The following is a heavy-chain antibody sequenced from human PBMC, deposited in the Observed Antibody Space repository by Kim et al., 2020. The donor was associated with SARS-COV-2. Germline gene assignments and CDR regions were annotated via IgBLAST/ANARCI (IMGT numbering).Heavy chain of an antibody. V-gene: IGHV3-30*18. D-gene: IGHD5-12*01. CDR2: ISYDGSNK. J-gene: IGHJ4*02. CDR1: GFTFSSYG. Sequence: GGSLRLSCAASGFTFSSYGMHWVRQAPGKGLEWVAVISYDGSNKYYADSVKGRFTISRDNSKNTLYLQMNSLRAEDTAVYYCAKTLSGYSGWFDYWGQGTLVTVSS. CDR3: AKTLSGYSGWFDY.